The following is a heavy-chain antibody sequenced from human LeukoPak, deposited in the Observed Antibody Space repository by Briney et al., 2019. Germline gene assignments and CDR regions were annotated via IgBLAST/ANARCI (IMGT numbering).Heavy chain of an antibody. CDR3: AKVRGAQYYFDY. CDR2: IRYDGSNK. Sequence: GGSLRLSCAASGFTFSSYGMHWVRQAPGKGLEWVAFIRYDGSNKYYADSVKGRFTISRDNSKNTLYLQMNSLSAEDTAVYYCAKVRGAQYYFDYWGQGTLVTVSS. V-gene: IGHV3-30*02. J-gene: IGHJ4*02. D-gene: IGHD3-10*01. CDR1: GFTFSSYG.